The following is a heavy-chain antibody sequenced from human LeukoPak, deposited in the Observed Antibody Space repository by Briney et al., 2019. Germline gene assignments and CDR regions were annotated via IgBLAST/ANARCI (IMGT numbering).Heavy chain of an antibody. Sequence: GESLRLSCAASGFTFSSYAMSWVRQAPGKGLEWVSGINTSGGSTAYADSVKGRFTISRDNPRNALYMQMNSLRAEDTALYYCAIMHPYYDGNGYWVQWGQGTLVTVSS. V-gene: IGHV3-23*01. D-gene: IGHD3-22*01. CDR2: INTSGGST. J-gene: IGHJ4*02. CDR1: GFTFSSYA. CDR3: AIMHPYYDGNGYWVQ.